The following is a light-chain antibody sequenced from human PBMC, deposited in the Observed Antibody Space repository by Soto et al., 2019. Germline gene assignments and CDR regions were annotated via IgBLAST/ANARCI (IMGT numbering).Light chain of an antibody. V-gene: IGKV3-20*01. CDR3: QQYGSSPA. J-gene: IGKJ1*01. CDR2: GAS. Sequence: EIVMTQSPATLSVSPGERATLSCRASQSVSSSYLAWYKQKPGQAPRLLIYGASSRATGIPDRFIVIGSGTDFTLTISRLEPEEFAVDDCQQYGSSPAVGHGTKVDIK. CDR1: QSVSSSY.